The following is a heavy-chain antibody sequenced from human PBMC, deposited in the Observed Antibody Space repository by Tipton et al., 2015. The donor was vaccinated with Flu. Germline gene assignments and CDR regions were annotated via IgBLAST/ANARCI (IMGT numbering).Heavy chain of an antibody. Sequence: TLSLTCTVSGGSISSYYWSWIRQPAGKGLEWIGRIYTSGSTNYNPSLKSRVTMSVDTSKNQFSLKLSSVTAADTAVYYCARDATLELPDTYYYYYMDVWGKGTTVTVSS. CDR3: ARDATLELPDTYYYYYMDV. CDR1: GGSISSYY. CDR2: IYTSGST. V-gene: IGHV4-4*07. D-gene: IGHD1-7*01. J-gene: IGHJ6*03.